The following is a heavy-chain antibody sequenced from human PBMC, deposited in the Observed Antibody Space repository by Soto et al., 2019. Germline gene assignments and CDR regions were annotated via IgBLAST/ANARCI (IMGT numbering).Heavy chain of an antibody. CDR2: IYYSGST. CDR1: GGSISSGWDY. J-gene: IGHJ5*02. D-gene: IGHD2-2*01. CDR3: ARGRYPLPSYNWFDP. Sequence: SLSLTSTVCGGSISSGWDYWSGIRQHPGKGLEWIGYIYYSGSTYYNPSLKSRVTISVDTSKNQFSLKLSSVTAADTAVYYCARGRYPLPSYNWFDPWGQGTLVPVSS. V-gene: IGHV4-31*03.